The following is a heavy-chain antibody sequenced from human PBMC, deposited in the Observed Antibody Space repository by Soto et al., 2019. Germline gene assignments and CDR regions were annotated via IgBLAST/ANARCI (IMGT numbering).Heavy chain of an antibody. J-gene: IGHJ3*02. CDR2: ICFGRDT. CDR3: ARQPLHRVASTISTLDI. CDR1: GASIIAGNFY. D-gene: IGHD1-26*01. V-gene: IGHV4-39*01. Sequence: SETLSLTCTVSGASIIAGNFYWAWIRQSPGTELERMGSICFGRDTYFNPSLKNRLTISADTSKNQLSLNLNSLTSADTVLYYCARQPLHRVASTISTLDIWGQGTVVT.